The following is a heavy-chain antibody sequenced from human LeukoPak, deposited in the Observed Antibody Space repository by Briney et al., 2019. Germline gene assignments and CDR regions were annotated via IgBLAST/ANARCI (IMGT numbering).Heavy chain of an antibody. CDR2: ISTYNGDT. Sequence: GSSVKVSCKASGGTFSYFAISWVRQAPGQGLEWMGWISTYNGDTTYAQKLQGRVTMTTDTSTSTAYMELRSLRSDDTAVYYCAREGLGELTLDYWGQGTLVTVSS. CDR1: GGTFSYFA. V-gene: IGHV1-18*01. J-gene: IGHJ4*02. CDR3: AREGLGELTLDY. D-gene: IGHD3-16*01.